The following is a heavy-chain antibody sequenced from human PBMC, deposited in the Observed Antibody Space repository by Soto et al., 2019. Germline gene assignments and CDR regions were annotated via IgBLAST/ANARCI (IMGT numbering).Heavy chain of an antibody. Sequence: QVQLVQSGPDVKKPGASVKVSCRTSGYTFIDYGVSWVRQAPGHGLEYVGWIGTYTGNTNYAQKVQGRVTLTTDTSTSTAYMELTSLTSDDTAVYYCARTYNSNDSPEFDFWGQGTLVTVSS. D-gene: IGHD1-1*01. J-gene: IGHJ4*02. CDR3: ARTYNSNDSPEFDF. CDR1: GYTFIDYG. CDR2: IGTYTGNT. V-gene: IGHV1-18*04.